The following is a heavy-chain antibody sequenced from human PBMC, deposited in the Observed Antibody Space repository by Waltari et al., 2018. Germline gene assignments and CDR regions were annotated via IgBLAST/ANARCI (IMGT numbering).Heavy chain of an antibody. CDR3: ARDWGITGTRGYFDY. J-gene: IGHJ4*02. CDR1: GYSISSGYY. D-gene: IGHD1-20*01. CDR2: IYHSGST. V-gene: IGHV4-38-2*02. Sequence: QVQLQASGPGLVKPSEPLSLTCTVSGYSISSGYYWSWSPQPPGKGLEWIGSIYHSGSTYYNPSLKSRVTISVDTSKNQFSLKLSSGTAADTAVYYCARDWGITGTRGYFDYWGQGTLVTVSS.